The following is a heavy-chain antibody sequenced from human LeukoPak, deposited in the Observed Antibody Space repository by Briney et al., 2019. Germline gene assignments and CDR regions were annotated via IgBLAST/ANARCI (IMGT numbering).Heavy chain of an antibody. Sequence: PGRSLRLSCAASGFTFSSYAMHWVRQAPGKGLEWVGHIRSKADGGTPDYIAPVKGRFTISRDDSKDTLYLQMNSLNTEDTAMYYCTTRSPARYCSDGACYSSADYWGQGTLVTVSS. CDR3: TTRSPARYCSDGACYSSADY. CDR2: IRSKADGGTP. CDR1: GFTFSSYA. J-gene: IGHJ4*02. D-gene: IGHD2-15*01. V-gene: IGHV3-15*07.